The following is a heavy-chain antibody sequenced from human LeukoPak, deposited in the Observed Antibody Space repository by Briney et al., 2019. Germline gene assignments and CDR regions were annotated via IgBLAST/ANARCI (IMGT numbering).Heavy chain of an antibody. D-gene: IGHD6-13*01. CDR1: GGSFSGYY. Sequence: SETLSLTCAVYGGSFSGYYWSWIRQPPGKGLEWIGEINHSGSTNYNPSLKSRVTISVDTSKNQFSLKLSSVTAADTAVYYCARVRGLGSSSWYVWFDPWGQGTLVTVSS. CDR3: ARVRGLGSSSWYVWFDP. J-gene: IGHJ5*02. V-gene: IGHV4-34*01. CDR2: INHSGST.